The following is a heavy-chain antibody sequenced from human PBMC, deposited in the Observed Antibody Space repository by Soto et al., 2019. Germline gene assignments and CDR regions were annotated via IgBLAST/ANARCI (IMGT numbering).Heavy chain of an antibody. CDR3: AILGSSYGNRRDHFDY. Sequence: SETLSLTCAVYGGSFSGYYWSWIRQPPGKGLEWVGYIYYSGSTNYNPSLKSRVTISVDMSQNQFSLKLTSVTAADTAVYYCAILGSSYGNRRDHFDYRAQGTLVTVSA. V-gene: IGHV4-59*08. D-gene: IGHD1-26*01. J-gene: IGHJ4*02. CDR1: GGSFSGYY. CDR2: IYYSGST.